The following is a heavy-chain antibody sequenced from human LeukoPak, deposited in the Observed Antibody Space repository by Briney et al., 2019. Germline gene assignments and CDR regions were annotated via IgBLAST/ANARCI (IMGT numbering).Heavy chain of an antibody. CDR2: ISYDGSNK. J-gene: IGHJ6*02. V-gene: IGHV3-30-3*01. D-gene: IGHD3-10*01. CDR3: ARDPTYYYGSGTIYYYYGMDV. Sequence: PGGSLRLSCAASGXTFSSYAVHWVRQAPGKGLEWVAVISYDGSNKYYADSVKGRFTISRDNSKNTLYLQMNSLRAEDTAVYYCARDPTYYYGSGTIYYYYGMDVWGQGTTVTVSS. CDR1: GXTFSSYA.